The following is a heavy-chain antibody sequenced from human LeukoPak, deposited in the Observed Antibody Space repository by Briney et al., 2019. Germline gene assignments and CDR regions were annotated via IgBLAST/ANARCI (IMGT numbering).Heavy chain of an antibody. Sequence: PGGSLRLSCAASGFTFSSYEMNWVRQAPGKGLEWVSYISSSGSTIYYADSVKGRFTISRDNAKNSLYLQMNSLRAEDTAVYYCARGVKGSGSYYYYYYYMDVWGKGTTVTISS. V-gene: IGHV3-48*03. J-gene: IGHJ6*03. CDR3: ARGVKGSGSYYYYYYYMDV. CDR1: GFTFSSYE. CDR2: ISSSGSTI. D-gene: IGHD3-10*01.